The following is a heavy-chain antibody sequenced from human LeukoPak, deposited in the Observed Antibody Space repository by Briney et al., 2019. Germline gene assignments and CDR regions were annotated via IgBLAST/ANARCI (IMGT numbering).Heavy chain of an antibody. CDR2: IYDRGPA. CDR3: ARSRQASGLLSS. V-gene: IGHV4-30-2*01. D-gene: IGHD3-10*01. CDR1: GGAITSGGYS. Sequence: PSETLSLTCTVSGGAITSGGYSWNWIRQPPGKGLEWIGCIYDRGPAYYNPSLKSRFTISVDRPKNQFFLNVTSLTAAGTAVYYCARSRQASGLLSSWGQGTRVVVSS. J-gene: IGHJ5*02.